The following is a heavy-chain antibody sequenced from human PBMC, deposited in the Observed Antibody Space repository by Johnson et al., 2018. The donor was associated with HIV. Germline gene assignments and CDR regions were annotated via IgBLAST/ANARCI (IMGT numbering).Heavy chain of an antibody. J-gene: IGHJ3*02. V-gene: IGHV3-74*02. CDR1: GFTFSSHW. CDR3: AKGGWGGENSDHYAFDI. Sequence: VQLVESGGDLVKPGGSRRLSCAASGFTFSSHWMHWVRQAPGKGPVWVPRISNNGSSTNYADSVKGRFRISRAKAKTTLYPQMNSLRAEDTAVYYCAKGGWGGENSDHYAFDIWGQGTMVIVSS. D-gene: IGHD3-16*01. CDR2: ISNNGSST.